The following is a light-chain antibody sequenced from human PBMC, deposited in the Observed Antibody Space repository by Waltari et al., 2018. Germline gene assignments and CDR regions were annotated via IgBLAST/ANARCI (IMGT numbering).Light chain of an antibody. CDR1: SSDISGYNH. J-gene: IGLJ2*01. V-gene: IGLV2-14*03. Sequence: QSALTQPASVSGSPGQSITISCTGTSSDISGYNHVSWYQQYPGKAPQLMIYDVTNRPSGVSTRFSGSKSGNTASPTISGLQAEDEADYYCNSYTSSVVFGGGTKLTVL. CDR3: NSYTSSVV. CDR2: DVT.